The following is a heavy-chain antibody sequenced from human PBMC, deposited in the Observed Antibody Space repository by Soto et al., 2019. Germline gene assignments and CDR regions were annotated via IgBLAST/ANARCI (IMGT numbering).Heavy chain of an antibody. CDR3: AGHRHKDY. CDR1: GFSVSSNY. Sequence: EVHLVESGGGLVQPGGSLRLSCAASGFSVSSNYVSWVRQAPGKGLEWVSVVYSVGSTYYADSVKGRFTSSRDSSQNTLYLQMSSLRAEDTAVYYCAGHRHKDYWGQGALVTVSS. D-gene: IGHD2-21*01. J-gene: IGHJ4*02. V-gene: IGHV3-66*04. CDR2: VYSVGST.